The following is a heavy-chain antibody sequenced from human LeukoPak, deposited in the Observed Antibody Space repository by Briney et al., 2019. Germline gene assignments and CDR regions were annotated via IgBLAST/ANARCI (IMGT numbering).Heavy chain of an antibody. CDR2: IYTSGST. Sequence: PSETLSLTCTVSGGSISSYYWGWIRQPAGKGLEWIGRIYTSGSTNYNPSLKSRVTMSVDTSKNQFSLKLSSVTAADTAVYYCARDPPPGIAAAGTGGWFDPWGQGTLVTVSS. V-gene: IGHV4-4*07. CDR3: ARDPPPGIAAAGTGGWFDP. CDR1: GGSISSYY. D-gene: IGHD6-13*01. J-gene: IGHJ5*02.